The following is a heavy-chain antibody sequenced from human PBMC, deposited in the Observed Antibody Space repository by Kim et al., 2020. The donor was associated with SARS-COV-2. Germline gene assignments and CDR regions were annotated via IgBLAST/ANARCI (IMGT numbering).Heavy chain of an antibody. Sequence: SETLSLTCTVSGGSISSSSYYWGWIRQPPGKGLEWIGSIYYSGSTYYNPSLKSRVTISVDTSKNQFSLKLSSVTAADTAVYYCARDRRPLITMTRTFDPWGQGTLVTVSS. D-gene: IGHD3-22*01. CDR3: ARDRRPLITMTRTFDP. V-gene: IGHV4-39*07. CDR2: IYYSGST. CDR1: GGSISSSSYY. J-gene: IGHJ5*02.